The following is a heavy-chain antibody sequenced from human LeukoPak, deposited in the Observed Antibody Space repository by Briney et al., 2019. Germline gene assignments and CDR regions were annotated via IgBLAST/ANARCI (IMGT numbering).Heavy chain of an antibody. J-gene: IGHJ4*02. CDR2: IKEDGSEE. CDR3: AAGKYFGDY. Sequence: GGSLRLSCAASGFTFSSYWMTWVRQAPGQGLEWVASIKEDGSEEYYVDSVKGRFTISRDNAKNSLYLQMNSLRAEDTAVYYCAAGKYFGDYWGQGTLVTVSS. D-gene: IGHD3-9*01. CDR1: GFTFSSYW. V-gene: IGHV3-7*03.